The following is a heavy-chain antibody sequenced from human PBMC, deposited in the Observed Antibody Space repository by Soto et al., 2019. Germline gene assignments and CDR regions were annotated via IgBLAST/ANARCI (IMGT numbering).Heavy chain of an antibody. V-gene: IGHV1-69*02. Sequence: QVQLVQSGAEVKKPGSSVKVSCKASVGTFSSYTISWVRQDPGQGLEWMGRIIPILGIANYAQKFKGRVTITADKAPSTAYMELSSLRSEDTAVYYCARGPGAGYCSGGSCCSGEYFQHRGQGTLVHGSS. CDR1: VGTFSSYT. D-gene: IGHD2-15*01. CDR2: IIPILGIA. CDR3: ARGPGAGYCSGGSCCSGEYFQH. J-gene: IGHJ1*01.